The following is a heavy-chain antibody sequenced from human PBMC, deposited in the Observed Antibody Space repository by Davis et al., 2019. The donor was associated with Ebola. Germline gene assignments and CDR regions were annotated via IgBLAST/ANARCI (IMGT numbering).Heavy chain of an antibody. CDR3: ARVGGSFYYYFDY. CDR1: GYTFTAYY. Sequence: AASVKVSCKASGYTFTAYYMHWVRRAPGEGLEWMGWINPNTGGTNSAQKFQGRVTMTRATSMTTAYMELSRLRSDDTAVYYCARVGGSFYYYFDYWGQGTLVTVSS. D-gene: IGHD1-26*01. J-gene: IGHJ4*02. CDR2: INPNTGGT. V-gene: IGHV1-2*02.